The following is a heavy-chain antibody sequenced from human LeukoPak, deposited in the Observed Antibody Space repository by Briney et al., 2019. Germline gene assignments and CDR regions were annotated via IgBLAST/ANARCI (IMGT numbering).Heavy chain of an antibody. Sequence: GGSLGLSCAASGFTFSSYSMNWVRQAPGKGLEWVSYISSSSSTIYYADSVKGRFTISRDNAKNSLYLQMNSLRAEDTAVYYCARDRISLRFLEWLFYYYGMDVWGQGTTVTVSS. CDR1: GFTFSSYS. V-gene: IGHV3-48*01. CDR2: ISSSSSTI. CDR3: ARDRISLRFLEWLFYYYGMDV. D-gene: IGHD3-3*01. J-gene: IGHJ6*02.